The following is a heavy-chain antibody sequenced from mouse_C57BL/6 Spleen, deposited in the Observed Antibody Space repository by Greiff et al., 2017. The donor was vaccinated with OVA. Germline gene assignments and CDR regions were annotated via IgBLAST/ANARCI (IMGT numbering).Heavy chain of an antibody. CDR1: GYAFSSYW. J-gene: IGHJ4*01. CDR3: ARSGAYAMDY. D-gene: IGHD3-1*01. V-gene: IGHV1-80*01. Sequence: ESGAELVKPGASVKISCKASGYAFSSYWMNWVKQRPGKGLEWIGQIYPGDGDTNYNGKFKGKATLTADKSSSTAYMQLSSLTSEDSAVYFCARSGAYAMDYWGQGTSVTVSS. CDR2: IYPGDGDT.